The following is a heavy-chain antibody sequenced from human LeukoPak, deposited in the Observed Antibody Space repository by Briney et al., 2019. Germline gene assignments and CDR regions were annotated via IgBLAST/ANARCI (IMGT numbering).Heavy chain of an antibody. CDR3: ARDQGLWWRNSPGWFDP. CDR2: ISSSGSTI. CDR1: GFTFSDYY. J-gene: IGHJ5*02. Sequence: KSGGSLRLSCAASGFTFSDYYMSWIRQAPGKGLEWVSYISSSGSTIYYADSVKGRFTISRDNAKNSLYLQMNSLRAEDTAVYYCARDQGLWWRNSPGWFDPWGQGTLVTVSS. D-gene: IGHD2-21*01. V-gene: IGHV3-11*04.